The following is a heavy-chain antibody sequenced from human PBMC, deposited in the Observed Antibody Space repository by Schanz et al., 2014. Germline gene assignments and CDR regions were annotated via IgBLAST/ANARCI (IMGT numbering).Heavy chain of an antibody. Sequence: QGQLVQSGPEVKEPGASVKVSCKASGYTFTDYGLSWVRQAPGQGLEWLGWIRPDNGHTTYSQKVRDRVIFTTDTSANTADMELRSLRSDDTAHYDCVRVPSRDVSFDLWGRGTLVTVSS. CDR3: VRVPSRDVSFDL. D-gene: IGHD3-16*01. J-gene: IGHJ2*01. CDR1: GYTFTDYG. CDR2: IRPDNGHT. V-gene: IGHV1-18*01.